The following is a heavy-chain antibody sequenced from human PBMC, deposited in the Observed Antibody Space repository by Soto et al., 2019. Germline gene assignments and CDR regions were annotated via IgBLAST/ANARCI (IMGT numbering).Heavy chain of an antibody. D-gene: IGHD2-15*01. V-gene: IGHV3-74*01. CDR1: GFTFSSYW. CDR3: VCGSDGWSCMDV. Sequence: EVQLVESGGGLVQPGGSLRLSCAASGFTFSSYWMYWVRQVPGKGLVWVSRISGDGSHTDYEDSVKGRFTISRDNTKKVLFVQMNSLGVEDAAVYYCVCGSDGWSCMDVWGQGTTVTVSS. CDR2: ISGDGSHT. J-gene: IGHJ6*02.